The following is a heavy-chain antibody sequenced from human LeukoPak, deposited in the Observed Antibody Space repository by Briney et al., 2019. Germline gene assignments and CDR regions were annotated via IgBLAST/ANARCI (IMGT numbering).Heavy chain of an antibody. CDR1: GGSISSYY. J-gene: IGHJ4*02. CDR2: IYYSGST. V-gene: IGHV4-59*01. Sequence: SETLSLACTVSGGSISSYYWSWIRQPPGKGLEWIGYIYYSGSTSYNPSLKSRVTISVNTSKNQFSLKLSSVTAADTAVYYCARDSYGGSGEWGQGTLVTVSS. D-gene: IGHD2-15*01. CDR3: ARDSYGGSGE.